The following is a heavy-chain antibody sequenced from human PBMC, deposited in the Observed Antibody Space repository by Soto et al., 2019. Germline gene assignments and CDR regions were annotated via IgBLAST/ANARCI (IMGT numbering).Heavy chain of an antibody. J-gene: IGHJ6*02. D-gene: IGHD6-19*01. CDR2: ISGSGGST. V-gene: IGHV3-23*01. CDR3: AKDRGSGWSDYYYYYGMDV. CDR1: GFTFSSYA. Sequence: EVQLLESGGGLVQPGGSLRLSCAASGFTFSSYAMSWVRQAPGKGLEWVSAISGSGGSTYYADSVKGRFTISRDNSKNTLYPQMNSLRAEDTAVYYCAKDRGSGWSDYYYYYGMDVWGQGTTVTVSS.